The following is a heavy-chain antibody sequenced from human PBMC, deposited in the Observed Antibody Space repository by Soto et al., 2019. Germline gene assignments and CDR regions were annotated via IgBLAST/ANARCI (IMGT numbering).Heavy chain of an antibody. CDR2: TYYRSKWYN. J-gene: IGHJ4*02. Sequence: SPTLSLTCASSGDSVSSNSAAWNFIRQSPSRGLEWLGRTYYRSKWYNDYAVSVKSRITINPDTSKNQFSLQLNSVTPEDTAVYYCARDGDFWSGPSRGYFDYWGQGTLVTVSS. CDR3: ARDGDFWSGPSRGYFDY. V-gene: IGHV6-1*01. D-gene: IGHD3-3*01. CDR1: GDSVSSNSAA.